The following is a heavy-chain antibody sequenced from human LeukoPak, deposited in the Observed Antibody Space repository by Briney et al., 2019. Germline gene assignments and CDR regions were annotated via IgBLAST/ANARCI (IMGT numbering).Heavy chain of an antibody. Sequence: SETLSLTCAVYGGSFSGYYWSWIRQPPGKGLEWIGEINHSGSTNYNPSLKSRVTISVDTSKNQFSLKLSSVTAADTAVYYRARGRMWSSGWYARGDYWGQGTLVTVSS. V-gene: IGHV4-34*01. D-gene: IGHD6-19*01. CDR2: INHSGST. J-gene: IGHJ4*02. CDR3: ARGRMWSSGWYARGDY. CDR1: GGSFSGYY.